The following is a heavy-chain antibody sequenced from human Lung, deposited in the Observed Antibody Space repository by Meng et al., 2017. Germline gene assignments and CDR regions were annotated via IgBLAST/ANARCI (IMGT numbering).Heavy chain of an antibody. CDR1: GFTFSLYW. D-gene: IGHD1-1*01. V-gene: IGHV3-74*01. J-gene: IGHJ4*02. Sequence: EVQLVESGGYLVQPGGSLRVSCAAYGFTFSLYWMHWVRQAPGKGLVWVSRINTDGSSSSYADSVKGRFTISRDNAKNTLYLQMNSLRVEDTAVYYCARGGLEPVDYWGQGTLVTVSS. CDR3: ARGGLEPVDY. CDR2: INTDGSSS.